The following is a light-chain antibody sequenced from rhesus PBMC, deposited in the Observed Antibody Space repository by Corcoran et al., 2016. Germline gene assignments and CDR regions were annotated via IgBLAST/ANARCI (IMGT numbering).Light chain of an antibody. Sequence: DIQMTQSPSSLSASVGDTVTITCRASQRISRWLDWYQQKPGKAPKLLIYKASSLQSGVPSRFSGSGSGTDFTLTISSLQPDDFATYYFLQFIRSPFTFGPGTKLDIK. CDR3: LQFIRSPFT. V-gene: IGKV1-22*01. CDR2: KAS. J-gene: IGKJ3*01. CDR1: QRISRW.